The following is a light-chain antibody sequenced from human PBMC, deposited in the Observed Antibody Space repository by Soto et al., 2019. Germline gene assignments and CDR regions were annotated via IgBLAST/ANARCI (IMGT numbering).Light chain of an antibody. CDR1: SSNIGNSY. CDR2: RNN. V-gene: IGLV1-47*01. Sequence: QSVLTQPPSASGTPGQRVTISCSGSSSNIGNSYVYWYQQLPGAAPKLLIYRNNQRPSGVPDRFSGSKSGTSASLAISGPRSEDEADYYCAAWDDSLSGPVFGGGTKLTVL. J-gene: IGLJ3*02. CDR3: AAWDDSLSGPV.